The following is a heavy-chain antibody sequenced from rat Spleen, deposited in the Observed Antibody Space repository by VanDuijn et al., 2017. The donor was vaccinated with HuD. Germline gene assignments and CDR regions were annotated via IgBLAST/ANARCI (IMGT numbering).Heavy chain of an antibody. CDR2: ISTGGGNT. CDR3: ARRGYSGDY. D-gene: IGHD1-1*01. CDR1: GFTFSDYN. V-gene: IGHV5-25*01. Sequence: EVKLVESGGDSVQPGRSLKLSCAASGFTFSDYNMAWVRQAPKKGLEWVASISTGGGNTYYRDSVKGRFTISRDNAKSTLYLQMGSLRSEDTATYYCARRGYSGDYWGQGVMVTVSS. J-gene: IGHJ2*01.